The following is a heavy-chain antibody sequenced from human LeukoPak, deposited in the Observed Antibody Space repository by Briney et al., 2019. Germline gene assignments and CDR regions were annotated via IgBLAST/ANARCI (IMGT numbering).Heavy chain of an antibody. CDR2: ISGSGGST. CDR1: GFTFSSYD. D-gene: IGHD1-26*01. J-gene: IGHJ6*03. CDR3: ARDPYSGSYGNYYYYFMDV. V-gene: IGHV3-23*01. Sequence: GGSLRLSCAASGFTFSSYDMNWVRQAPGKGLEWVSGISGSGGSTYSVDSVKGRFTVSRDNSKNTLYLQMNSLRAEDTAVYYCARDPYSGSYGNYYYYFMDVWGKGTTVTISS.